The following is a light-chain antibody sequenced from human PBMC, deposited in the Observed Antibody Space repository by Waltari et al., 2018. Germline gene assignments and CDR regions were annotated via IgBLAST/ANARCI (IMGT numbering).Light chain of an antibody. Sequence: QSALTQPASVSGSPGQSITLSCTGTNSDVGGYNYVSWYQQHPGKAPKFLIYDASNRPSGVSTRFSGSKSGNTASLTISGLQAEDEADYYCSSYTSSNTLLFGGGTKLTVL. J-gene: IGLJ2*01. CDR2: DAS. CDR1: NSDVGGYNY. V-gene: IGLV2-14*03. CDR3: SSYTSSNTLL.